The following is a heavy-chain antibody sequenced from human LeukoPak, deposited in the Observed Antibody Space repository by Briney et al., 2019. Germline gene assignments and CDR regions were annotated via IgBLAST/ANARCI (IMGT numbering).Heavy chain of an antibody. CDR3: AMGYSSSWYGRDSYGMDV. CDR1: GYTFTSYG. J-gene: IGHJ6*02. D-gene: IGHD6-13*01. CDR2: ISAYNGNT. V-gene: IGHV1-18*01. Sequence: GASVKVSCKASGYTFTSYGISWVRQAPGQGLEWMGWISAYNGNTNYAQKLQGRVTMTTDTSTSTAYMELRSLRSDDTAVYYCAMGYSSSWYGRDSYGMDVWGQGTMVTVSS.